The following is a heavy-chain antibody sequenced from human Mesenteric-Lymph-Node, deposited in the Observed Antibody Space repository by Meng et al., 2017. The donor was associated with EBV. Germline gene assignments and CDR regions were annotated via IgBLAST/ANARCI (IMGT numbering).Heavy chain of an antibody. J-gene: IGHJ4*02. D-gene: IGHD4-17*01. Sequence: VQLVESGGDLIQPGGSLRLSCAVSGFTVGYNYMNWVRQAPGKGLEWVSVVYNSGTTFYADSVKGRFTVSRDRSKNTVYLQMNNLRAEDTAVYYCARDVGELGRDYWGQGTLVTASS. CDR2: VYNSGTT. CDR3: ARDVGELGRDY. CDR1: GFTVGYNY. V-gene: IGHV3-53*01.